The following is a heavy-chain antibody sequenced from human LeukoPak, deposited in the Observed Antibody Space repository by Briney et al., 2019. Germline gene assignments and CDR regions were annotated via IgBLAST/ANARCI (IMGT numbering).Heavy chain of an antibody. D-gene: IGHD2-2*01. CDR2: IYSGGST. Sequence: GGSQRLSCAASGFTVSSNYMSWVRQAPGKGLEWVSVIYSGGSTYYADSVKGRSTISRDNSKNTLYLQMNSLRAEDTAVYYCARVRWTPNCSSTSCYVSLLDYWGQGTLVTVSS. J-gene: IGHJ4*02. CDR1: GFTVSSNY. V-gene: IGHV3-66*01. CDR3: ARVRWTPNCSSTSCYVSLLDY.